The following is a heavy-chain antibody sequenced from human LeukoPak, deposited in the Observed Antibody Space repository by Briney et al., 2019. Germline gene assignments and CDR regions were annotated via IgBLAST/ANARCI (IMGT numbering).Heavy chain of an antibody. J-gene: IGHJ4*02. D-gene: IGHD3-10*01. CDR3: ARGHYGPAY. Sequence: GVCLRLSCSASAFTFSDINMRWYRPAPGQGLEWVSYMSTSGYTIYYADSVKGRFTISRYNAKNSLYLQMNSLRAEDTAVYYCARGHYGPAYWGQGTLVTVS. V-gene: IGHV3-11*04. CDR1: AFTFSDIN. CDR2: MSTSGYTI.